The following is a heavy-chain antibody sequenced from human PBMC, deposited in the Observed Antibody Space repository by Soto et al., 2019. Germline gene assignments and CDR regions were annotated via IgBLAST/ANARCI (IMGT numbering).Heavy chain of an antibody. V-gene: IGHV3-30*18. CDR1: GFTFSSYG. D-gene: IGHD3-10*01. CDR3: AKVRADYYYGSGPFDY. CDR2: ISSDGSNK. J-gene: IGHJ4*02. Sequence: QVQLVESGGGVVQPGRSLRLSCAASGFTFSSYGMHWVRQAPGKGLEWVALISSDGSNKYYEDSVKGRFTITRDNSKNTLYLKMNTLRAEDTAVYYCAKVRADYYYGSGPFDYWGQGTLVTVSS.